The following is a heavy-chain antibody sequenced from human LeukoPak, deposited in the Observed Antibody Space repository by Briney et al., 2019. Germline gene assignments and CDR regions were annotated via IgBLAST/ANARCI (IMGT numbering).Heavy chain of an antibody. CDR1: GFSLSSYA. D-gene: IGHD3-16*02. V-gene: IGHV3-23*01. CDR2: TSSSDAGK. J-gene: IGHJ4*02. Sequence: GGSLRLSCTVSGFSLSSYALSWVRRAPGKGLEWVSATSSSDAGKYYADSVRGRFIISRDTFRNTLYLQMNSLRAEDTAVYYCAKDLYVWGSYQFDYWGQGILVTVSS. CDR3: AKDLYVWGSYQFDY.